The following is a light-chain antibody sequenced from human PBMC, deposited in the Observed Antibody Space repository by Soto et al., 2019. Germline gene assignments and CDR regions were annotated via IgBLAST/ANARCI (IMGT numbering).Light chain of an antibody. CDR3: CSYAGSYTYYV. CDR1: SSDVGGYNF. J-gene: IGLJ1*01. V-gene: IGLV2-11*01. Sequence: LTQPRSVSGSPGQSVAISCTGTSSDVGGYNFVSWYQQHPGKAPKLLMYDVSKRPSGVPARFSGSKSGNTASLTISGLQVDDEADYYCCSYAGSYTYYVFGTGTKVTVL. CDR2: DVS.